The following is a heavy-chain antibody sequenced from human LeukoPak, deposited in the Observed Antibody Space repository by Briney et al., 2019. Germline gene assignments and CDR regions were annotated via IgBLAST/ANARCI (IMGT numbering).Heavy chain of an antibody. J-gene: IGHJ5*02. CDR2: IYYSGST. Sequence: PLETLSLTCAVSGYSISSGYYWGWIRQPPGKGLEWIGSIYYSGSTYYNPSLKSRVTISVDTSKNQFSLKLSSVTAADTAVYYCARYSNSNWFDPWGQGTLVTVSS. V-gene: IGHV4-38-2*01. CDR3: ARYSNSNWFDP. CDR1: GYSISSGYY. D-gene: IGHD4-11*01.